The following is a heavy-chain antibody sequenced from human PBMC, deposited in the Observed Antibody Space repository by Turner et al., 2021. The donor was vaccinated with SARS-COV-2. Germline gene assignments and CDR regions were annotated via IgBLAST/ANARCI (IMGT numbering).Heavy chain of an antibody. CDR2: VDHSGIT. J-gene: IGHJ6*02. V-gene: IGHV4-34*01. CDR1: DGSPSGHF. CDR3: ARAVAVASYYYYGLDV. D-gene: IGHD6-19*01. Sequence: QVQLQQWGAGLLKPSETLSLTCGLYDGSPSGHFWTWIRQPPGKGLEWIGEVDHSGITNYNPSLETRVTLSVDTSKNQFSLRLSSVTAADTAVYFCARAVAVASYYYYGLDVWGQGTPVTVSS.